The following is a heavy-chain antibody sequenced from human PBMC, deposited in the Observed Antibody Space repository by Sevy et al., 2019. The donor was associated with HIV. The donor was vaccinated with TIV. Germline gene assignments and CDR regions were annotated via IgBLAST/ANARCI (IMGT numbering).Heavy chain of an antibody. V-gene: IGHV1-2*02. CDR1: GYTFTGYY. CDR2: INPNSGGT. J-gene: IGHJ6*02. Sequence: ASVKVSCKASGYTFTGYYMHWVRQAPGQGLEWMGWINPNSGGTNYAQKFQGRVTMTRDTSISTAYMERSRLGSDDTAVYYCARVIISADIVVVPAAIKYYYYGMDVWGQGTTVTVSS. D-gene: IGHD2-2*02. CDR3: ARVIISADIVVVPAAIKYYYYGMDV.